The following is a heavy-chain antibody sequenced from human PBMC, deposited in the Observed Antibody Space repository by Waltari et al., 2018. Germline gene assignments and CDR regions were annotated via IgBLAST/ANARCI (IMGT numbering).Heavy chain of an antibody. CDR3: ARGSSFSGYFDL. J-gene: IGHJ4*02. V-gene: IGHV3-53*02. Sequence: EVQLVATGGTLIQPGGSLRLSCAASGFIVSSKYMSWVRQAPGKGLEWVSVMYSSSTTYYADSVKGRFTISRDNSKNTLYLEMNSLRAEDTAVYYCARGSSFSGYFDLWGQGTPVTVSS. CDR2: MYSSSTT. CDR1: GFIVSSKY. D-gene: IGHD6-19*01.